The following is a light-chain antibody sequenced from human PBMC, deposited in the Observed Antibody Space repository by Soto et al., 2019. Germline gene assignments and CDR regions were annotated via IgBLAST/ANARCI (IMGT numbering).Light chain of an antibody. Sequence: QSVLTQPASVSGSPGQSITISCTGTSSDVGSYNLVSWYQQHPGKAPKLMIHEVSKRPSGVSNRFSGSKSGNTASLTISGLQAEDEADYYCCSYAGSSTLVFGGGTKLTVL. CDR3: CSYAGSSTLV. CDR1: SSDVGSYNL. CDR2: EVS. J-gene: IGLJ2*01. V-gene: IGLV2-23*02.